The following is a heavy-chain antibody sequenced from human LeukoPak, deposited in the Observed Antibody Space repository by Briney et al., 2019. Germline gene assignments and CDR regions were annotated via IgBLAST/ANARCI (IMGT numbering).Heavy chain of an antibody. V-gene: IGHV3-7*01. J-gene: IGHJ4*02. CDR1: GFTFSSYW. Sequence: GGSLRLTCAASGFTFSSYWMSWVRQAPGKGLEWVANIKQDGSEKYYVDSVKGRFTISRDNAKNSLYLQMNSLRAEDTAVYYCARCGIAATIDYWGQGTLVTVSS. CDR3: ARCGIAATIDY. D-gene: IGHD6-25*01. CDR2: IKQDGSEK.